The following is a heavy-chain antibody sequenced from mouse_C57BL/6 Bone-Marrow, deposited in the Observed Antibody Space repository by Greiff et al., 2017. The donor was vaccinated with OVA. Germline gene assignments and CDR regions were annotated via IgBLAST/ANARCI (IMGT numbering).Heavy chain of an antibody. CDR2: IHPNSGST. CDR1: GYTFTSSW. D-gene: IGHD2-1*01. CDR3: ARGLLCAMDY. V-gene: IGHV1-64*01. J-gene: IGHJ4*01. Sequence: VQLQQPGAELVKPGASVKLSCKASGYTFTSSWMHWVKQRPGQGLEWIGMIHPNSGSTNYNEKFKSKATLTVDKSSSTAYMQRSSLTSEDSAVYYCARGLLCAMDYWGQGTSVTVSS.